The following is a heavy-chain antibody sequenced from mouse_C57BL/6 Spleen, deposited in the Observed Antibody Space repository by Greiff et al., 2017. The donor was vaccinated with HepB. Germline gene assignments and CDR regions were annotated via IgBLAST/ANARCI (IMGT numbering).Heavy chain of an antibody. CDR3: ARGRGDDGGFAY. Sequence: QVQLKESGAELARPGASVKLSCKASGYTFTSYGISWVKQRTGQGLEWIGEIYPRSGNTYYNEKFKGKATLTADKSSSTAYMELRSLTSEDSSVYFCARGRGDDGGFAYWGQGTLVTVSS. V-gene: IGHV1-81*01. CDR1: GYTFTSYG. D-gene: IGHD2-12*01. J-gene: IGHJ3*01. CDR2: IYPRSGNT.